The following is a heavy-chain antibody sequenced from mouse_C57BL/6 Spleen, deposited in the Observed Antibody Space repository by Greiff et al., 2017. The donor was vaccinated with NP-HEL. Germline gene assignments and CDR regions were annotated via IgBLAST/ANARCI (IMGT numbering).Heavy chain of an antibody. D-gene: IGHD2-2*01. Sequence: QVHVKQSGPGLVQPSQSLSITCTVSGFSLTSYGVHWVRQSPGKGLEWLGVIWSGGSTDYNAAFISRLSISKDNSKSQVFFKMNSLQADDTAIYYCVWLRRDYYAMDYWGQGTSVTVSS. CDR1: GFSLTSYG. CDR2: IWSGGST. CDR3: VWLRRDYYAMDY. V-gene: IGHV2-2*01. J-gene: IGHJ4*01.